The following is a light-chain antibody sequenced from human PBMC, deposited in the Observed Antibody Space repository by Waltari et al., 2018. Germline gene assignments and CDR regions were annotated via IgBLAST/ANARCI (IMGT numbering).Light chain of an antibody. V-gene: IGKV3-20*01. J-gene: IGKJ1*01. CDR2: ATS. Sequence: SCRASQSVKKYLAWYQQKPGQGPRLLIYATSIRATGIPDRFSGSGFGTDFSLTISSLDPEDFAVYFCQKYDRLPATFGQGTRVEIK. CDR1: QSVKKY. CDR3: QKYDRLPAT.